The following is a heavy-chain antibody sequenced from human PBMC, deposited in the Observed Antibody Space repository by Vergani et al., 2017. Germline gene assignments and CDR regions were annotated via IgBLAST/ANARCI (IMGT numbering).Heavy chain of an antibody. CDR2: INPNSGGT. CDR3: AREGATSHYYYYYYGMDV. Sequence: QVQLVQSGAEVKKPGASVKVSCKASGYTFTGYYMHWVRQAPGQGLEWMGWINPNSGGTNYAQKFQGRVTMTRDTSISTAYMGLSRLRSDDTAVYYWAREGATSHYYYYYYGMDVWGQGTTVTVSS. CDR1: GYTFTGYY. V-gene: IGHV1-2*02. D-gene: IGHD5-24*01. J-gene: IGHJ6*02.